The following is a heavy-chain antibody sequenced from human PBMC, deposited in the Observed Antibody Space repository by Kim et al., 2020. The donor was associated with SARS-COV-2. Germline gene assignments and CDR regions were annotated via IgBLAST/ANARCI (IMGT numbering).Heavy chain of an antibody. D-gene: IGHD3-10*01. Sequence: SETLSLTCTVSGGSISTTYYYWGWVRQPPGKGLESIGSIYYSWSTYFNSSLKSRVTISVDLSKTQFSLKLSSVTAATTAVYCCAKTGAFRGDCLNWVDP. CDR1: GGSISTTYYY. CDR2: IYYSWST. V-gene: IGHV4-39*01. J-gene: IGHJ5*02. CDR3: AKTGAFRGDCLNWVDP.